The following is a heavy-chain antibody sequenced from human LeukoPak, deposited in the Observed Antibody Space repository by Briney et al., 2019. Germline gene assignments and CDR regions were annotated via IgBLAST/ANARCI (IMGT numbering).Heavy chain of an antibody. CDR1: GGSISSYY. J-gene: IGHJ4*02. CDR3: ARGHTIVWYYYGSGPGGYFDY. V-gene: IGHV4-4*07. D-gene: IGHD3-10*01. Sequence: SETLSLTCTVSGGSISSYYWSWIRQPAGKGLEWIGRIYTSGSTNYNPSLKSRVTMSVDTSKNQFSLKLSSVTAADTAVYYCARGHTIVWYYYGSGPGGYFDYWGQGTLVTVSS. CDR2: IYTSGST.